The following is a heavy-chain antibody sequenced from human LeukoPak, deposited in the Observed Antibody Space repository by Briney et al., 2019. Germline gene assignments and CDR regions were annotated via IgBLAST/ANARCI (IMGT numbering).Heavy chain of an antibody. CDR1: GYTFTGYY. D-gene: IGHD6-13*01. V-gene: IGHV1-2*02. Sequence: ASVKVSCKASGYTFTGYYMHWVRQAPGQGLEWMGWINPNSGGTNYAQKFQGRVTMTRDTSISTAYMELSRLRSDDTAVYYCARRIAAAGMYYFDYWGQGTLVTASS. J-gene: IGHJ4*02. CDR2: INPNSGGT. CDR3: ARRIAAAGMYYFDY.